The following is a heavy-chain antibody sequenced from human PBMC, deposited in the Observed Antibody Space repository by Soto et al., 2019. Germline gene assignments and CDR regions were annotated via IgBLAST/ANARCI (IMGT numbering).Heavy chain of an antibody. Sequence: WGSLRLSCAASGFTLSSYGMHWFRQAPGKGLEWVAVISYDGRNKYYADSVKGRFTISRDNSKNTLYLQMNSLRAEDTAVYYCAKGSIRFGDLSDDYYYGMDVWGQRTTVTGS. CDR1: GFTLSSYG. J-gene: IGHJ6*02. D-gene: IGHD3-10*01. V-gene: IGHV3-30*18. CDR3: AKGSIRFGDLSDDYYYGMDV. CDR2: ISYDGRNK.